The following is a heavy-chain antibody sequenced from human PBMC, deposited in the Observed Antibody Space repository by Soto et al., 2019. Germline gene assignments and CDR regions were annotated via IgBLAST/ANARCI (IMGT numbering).Heavy chain of an antibody. CDR1: GGTFSSYA. CDR3: ASPLTTVVTFVHYYYYGMDV. Sequence: SVKVSFKASGGTFSSYAISWVRQAPVQGLEWMGGIIPIFGTANYAQKFQGRVTITADESTSTAYMELSSLRSEDTAVYYCASPLTTVVTFVHYYYYGMDVWGQGTTVTVS. V-gene: IGHV1-69*13. CDR2: IIPIFGTA. D-gene: IGHD4-17*01. J-gene: IGHJ6*02.